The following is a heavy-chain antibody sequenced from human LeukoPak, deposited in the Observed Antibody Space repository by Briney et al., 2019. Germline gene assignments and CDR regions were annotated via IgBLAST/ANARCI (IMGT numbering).Heavy chain of an antibody. V-gene: IGHV1-2*04. CDR1: GYTFTGYY. CDR3: ARDSGLYSSGWYDY. CDR2: INPNSGGT. D-gene: IGHD6-19*01. J-gene: IGHJ4*02. Sequence: ASVKVSCKASGYTFTGYYMHWVRQAPGQGLEWMGRINPNSGGTNYAQKFQGWVTMTRDTSISTAYMELSRLRSDDTAVYYCARDSGLYSSGWYDYWGQGTLVTVSS.